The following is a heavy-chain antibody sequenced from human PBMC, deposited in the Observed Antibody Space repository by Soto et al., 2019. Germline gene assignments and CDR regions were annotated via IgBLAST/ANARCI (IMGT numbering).Heavy chain of an antibody. J-gene: IGHJ4*02. CDR2: IYHNGST. CDR3: ARKFTVTTGFDY. V-gene: IGHV4-59*12. D-gene: IGHD4-4*01. CDR1: GGSISSYY. Sequence: SETLSLTCTVSGGSISSYYWSWIRQPPGKGLEWIGDIYHNGSTNYNPSLKSRVTISLDKSKNQFSLKLSSVTAADTAVYYCARKFTVTTGFDYWGQGTLVTVSS.